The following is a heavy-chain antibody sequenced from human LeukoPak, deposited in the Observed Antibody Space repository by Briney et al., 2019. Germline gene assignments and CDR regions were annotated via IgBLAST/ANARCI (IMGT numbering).Heavy chain of an antibody. Sequence: GGSLRLSCAASGFTLSDYYMSWIRQAPGKGLEWISYVSSSGSDIYYADSVKGRFTMSRDNAKGSLYLQMNSLRAEDTAIYYCARRRDYFDYWGQGTLVTVSS. V-gene: IGHV3-11*01. CDR1: GFTLSDYY. J-gene: IGHJ4*02. CDR3: ARRRDYFDY. CDR2: VSSSGSDI.